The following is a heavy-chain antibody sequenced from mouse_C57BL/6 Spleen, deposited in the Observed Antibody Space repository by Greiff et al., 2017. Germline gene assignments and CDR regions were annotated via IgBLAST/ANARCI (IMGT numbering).Heavy chain of an antibody. Sequence: QVQLQQSGAELVRPGTSVKMSCKASGYTFPNYWIGWAKQRPGHGLEWIGDIYPGGGYTNYNEKFKGKATLTAAKSSSTDDRQFSSLTSEDSAIYYCAREETWNWYFDVWGTGTTVTVSS. CDR1: GYTFPNYW. CDR2: IYPGGGYT. V-gene: IGHV1-63*01. J-gene: IGHJ1*03. CDR3: AREETWNWYFDV.